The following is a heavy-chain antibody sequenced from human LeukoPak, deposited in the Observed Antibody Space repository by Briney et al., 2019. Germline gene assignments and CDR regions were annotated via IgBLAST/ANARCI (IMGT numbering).Heavy chain of an antibody. CDR1: SGSLSSYY. Sequence: SETLSLTCTVSSGSLSSYYWSWLRQSPGKGLEWIGYIYYSGSTNYNPSLKSRVTISIDTSKNQFSLMLNSVTAADTAVYYCATGDETSGWYGYWGQGTLVTVSS. CDR2: IYYSGST. CDR3: ATGDETSGWYGY. J-gene: IGHJ4*02. D-gene: IGHD6-19*01. V-gene: IGHV4-59*08.